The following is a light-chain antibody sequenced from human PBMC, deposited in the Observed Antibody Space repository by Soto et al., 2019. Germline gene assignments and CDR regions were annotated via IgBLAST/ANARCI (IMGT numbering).Light chain of an antibody. Sequence: DIVMTQSPLSLPVTPGEPASISCRSSQSLLQSSGKNYLDWYLQKPGQSPQLLIYLGSNRASGVPDRFSGSGSGTDFTLKISRVEAEDVGVYYCMQALGTGTFGQGTKVDTK. J-gene: IGKJ1*01. V-gene: IGKV2-28*01. CDR2: LGS. CDR1: QSLLQSSGKNY. CDR3: MQALGTGT.